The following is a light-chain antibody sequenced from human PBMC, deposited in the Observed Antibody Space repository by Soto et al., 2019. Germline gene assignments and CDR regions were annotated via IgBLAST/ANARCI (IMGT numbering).Light chain of an antibody. Sequence: QSALTQPASVSGSPGQSITITCTGTSSDVGSHNYVSWYQQQPGKAPKVIIYEVSNRPSGVSNRFSGSKSGNTASLTISGLQAADEADYYCSSHTSRFTLIFGGGTKLTVL. CDR2: EVS. J-gene: IGLJ2*01. CDR1: SSDVGSHNY. CDR3: SSHTSRFTLI. V-gene: IGLV2-14*01.